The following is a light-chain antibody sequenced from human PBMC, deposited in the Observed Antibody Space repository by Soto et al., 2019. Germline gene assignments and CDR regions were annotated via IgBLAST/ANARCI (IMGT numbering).Light chain of an antibody. CDR3: VSYTSSTTYA. Sequence: QAAQRQPGSVSDSPGQAITISCTGTSSDVGGSNFVSWYQQHPGKPPKLIIYDVANRPSGVSNRFSGSKSGSTASLIISRLQTEDEADYYCVSYTSSTTYAFGTGTKSPS. CDR2: DVA. J-gene: IGLJ1*01. V-gene: IGLV2-14*03. CDR1: SSDVGGSNF.